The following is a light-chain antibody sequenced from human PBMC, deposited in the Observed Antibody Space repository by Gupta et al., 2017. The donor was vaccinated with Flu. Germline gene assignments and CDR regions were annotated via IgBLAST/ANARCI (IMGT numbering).Light chain of an antibody. V-gene: IGLV3-19*01. CDR1: STRSYD. J-gene: IGLJ2*01. CDR2: DKN. Sequence: QTVSSTCEDASTRSYDEGWYQQKPDHAPPLLLCDKNIRRSGGAAHVSGSNSGNTAALTITDTQAEEEEDYYYYTRDSTDNNQVVFGGGTKLTVL. CDR3: YTRDSTDNNQVV.